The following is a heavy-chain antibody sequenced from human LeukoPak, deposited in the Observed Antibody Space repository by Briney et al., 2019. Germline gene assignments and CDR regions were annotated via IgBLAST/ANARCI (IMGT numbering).Heavy chain of an antibody. V-gene: IGHV1-18*01. J-gene: IGHJ6*02. CDR3: AREVIVGAFYYGMGV. CDR1: GYTFTSYG. CDR2: ISAYNGNT. D-gene: IGHD1-26*01. Sequence: GASVKVSCKASGYTFTSYGISWVRQAPGQGLEWMGWISAYNGNTNYAQRLQGRVTMTTDTSTSTAYMELRSLRSDDTAVYYCAREVIVGAFYYGMGVWGQGTTVTVSS.